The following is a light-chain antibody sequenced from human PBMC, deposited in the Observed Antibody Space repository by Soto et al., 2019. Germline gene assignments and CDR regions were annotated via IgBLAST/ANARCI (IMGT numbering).Light chain of an antibody. V-gene: IGLV1-44*01. CDR2: NNN. CDR3: SAWDDSLSGLV. Sequence: QLVLTQPPSASGTPGQRVTISCSGSSSNLGSNTVNWYQQLPGTAPKLLIYNNNQRPSGVPNRFSGSKSGTSAALAISGLQSEDEDDYYCSAWDDSLSGLVFGTGTKLTVL. J-gene: IGLJ1*01. CDR1: SSNLGSNT.